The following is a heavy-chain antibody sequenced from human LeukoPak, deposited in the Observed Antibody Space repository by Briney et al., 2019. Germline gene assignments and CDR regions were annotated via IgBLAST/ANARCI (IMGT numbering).Heavy chain of an antibody. J-gene: IGHJ4*02. CDR1: GSISSGSYY. D-gene: IGHD6-6*01. Sequence: SETLSLACTVSGSISSGSYYWSWIRQPAGKGLEWIGRIYTSGSTNYNPSLESRVTISVDTSKNQFSLKLTSLTAADTAVYYCAREGQQLVPPFDYWGQGNLVTVSS. V-gene: IGHV4-61*02. CDR3: AREGQQLVPPFDY. CDR2: IYTSGST.